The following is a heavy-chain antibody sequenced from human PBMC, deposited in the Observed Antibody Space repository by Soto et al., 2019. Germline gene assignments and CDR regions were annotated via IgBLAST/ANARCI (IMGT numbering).Heavy chain of an antibody. CDR2: ISGGHTT. D-gene: IGHD1-26*01. V-gene: IGHV3-23*01. CDR1: GFTFSSYV. J-gene: IGHJ5*01. Sequence: EVQLLESGGGLVQPGGSLSLSCAASGFTFSSYVMSWVRQAPGKGLECVSAISGGHTTYYADSVKGRFTISRDNSKNTLYLQMNSLRAEDTALYYCAKDYESESYSGKYAIDSWGQGTLVSVST. CDR3: AKDYESESYSGKYAIDS.